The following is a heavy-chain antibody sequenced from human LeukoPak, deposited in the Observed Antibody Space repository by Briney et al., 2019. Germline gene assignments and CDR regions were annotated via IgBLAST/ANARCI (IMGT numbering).Heavy chain of an antibody. CDR1: GYSFNNYG. V-gene: IGHV1-18*01. J-gene: IGHJ4*02. CDR3: ARCDLRYYDFDQ. D-gene: IGHD3-9*01. CDR2: ISAYTGNT. Sequence: ASVKVSCKTSGYSFNNYGLTWVRQAPGQGLEWMGWISAYTGNTNYARHLQGRVIMTTDTSTNTGFIELSGLRSDDTAVYYCARCDLRYYDFDQWGQGTLVTVSS.